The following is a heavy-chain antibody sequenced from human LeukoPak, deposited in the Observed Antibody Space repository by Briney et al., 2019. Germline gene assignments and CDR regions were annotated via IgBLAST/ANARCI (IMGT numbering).Heavy chain of an antibody. V-gene: IGHV4-30-4*08. CDR1: GGSISSGDYY. CDR3: ARSLTIFGVVTD. J-gene: IGHJ4*02. D-gene: IGHD3-3*01. Sequence: SQTLSLTCTVSGGSISSGDYYWRWIRQPPGKGLEWIEYIYYSGSTYYNPSLKSRFTISVDTSKNQFSLKLSSVTAADTAVYYCARSLTIFGVVTDWGQGTLVTVSS. CDR2: IYYSGST.